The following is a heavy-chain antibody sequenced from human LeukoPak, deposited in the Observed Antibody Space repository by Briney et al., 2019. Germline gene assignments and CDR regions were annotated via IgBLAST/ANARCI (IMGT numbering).Heavy chain of an antibody. D-gene: IGHD3-10*01. CDR3: ATVNVTMVRGLTTFFDY. Sequence: ASVKVSCKASGYTFTSYGISWVRQAPGQGLEWMGWISAYNGNTNYAQKLQGRVTMTTDTSTSTAYMELSSLRSEGTAVYYCATVNVTMVRGLTTFFDYWGQGTLVTVSS. CDR2: ISAYNGNT. V-gene: IGHV1-18*01. CDR1: GYTFTSYG. J-gene: IGHJ4*02.